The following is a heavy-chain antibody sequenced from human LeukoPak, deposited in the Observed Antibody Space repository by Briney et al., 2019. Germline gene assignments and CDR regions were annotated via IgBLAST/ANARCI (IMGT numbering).Heavy chain of an antibody. D-gene: IGHD1-1*01. CDR3: TRSSGTTVGAFDI. CDR1: GYTFTTYF. Sequence: ASVKVSCKASGYTFTTYFIHWVRPAPGQGLEWMGIINPSGGSTSYAQKFQGRITMTRDTPTSTVYMELSSLRSEDTAVYYCTRSSGTTVGAFDIWGQGTMVTVSS. V-gene: IGHV1-46*03. J-gene: IGHJ3*02. CDR2: INPSGGST.